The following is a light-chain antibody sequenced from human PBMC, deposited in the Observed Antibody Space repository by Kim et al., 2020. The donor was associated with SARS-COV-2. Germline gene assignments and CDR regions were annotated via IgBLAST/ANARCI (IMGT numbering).Light chain of an antibody. CDR1: SSNC. J-gene: IGKJ1*01. CDR2: GAS. V-gene: IGKV3-20*01. Sequence: SSNCLASYRPKPVKAPRLLTYGASSRATGIPDRFSGSGSGTVFSLSITRLEPEDGAVYYCQQYSSSPATFGQGTKVDIK. CDR3: QQYSSSPAT.